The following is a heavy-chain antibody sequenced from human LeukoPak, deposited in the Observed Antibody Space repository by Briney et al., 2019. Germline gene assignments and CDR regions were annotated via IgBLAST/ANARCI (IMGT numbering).Heavy chain of an antibody. CDR3: ARDRGDSPRDYYESRGWFDP. Sequence: PGGSLRLSCAASGFTFSSYWMSWVRQAPGKGLEWVANINQDGSEKYYVHSVKGRFTISRDNAKNSLYLQMNSRRAEDTAVYYCARDRGDSPRDYYESRGWFDPWGQGTLVTVSS. CDR1: GFTFSSYW. V-gene: IGHV3-7*01. CDR2: INQDGSEK. D-gene: IGHD3-22*01. J-gene: IGHJ5*02.